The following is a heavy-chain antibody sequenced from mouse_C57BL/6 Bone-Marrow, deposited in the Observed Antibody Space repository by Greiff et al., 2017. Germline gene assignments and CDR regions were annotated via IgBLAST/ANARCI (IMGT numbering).Heavy chain of an antibody. V-gene: IGHV1-18*01. CDR3: ARDGILRSSWFAY. D-gene: IGHD1-1*01. CDR2: INPNNGGT. J-gene: IGHJ3*01. CDR1: GYTFTDYN. Sequence: EVQLQQSGPELVKPGASVKIPCKASGYTFTDYNMDWVKQSHGKSLEWIGDINPNNGGTIYNQKFKGKATLTVDKSSSTAYMELRSLTSEDTAVYYCARDGILRSSWFAYWGQGTLVTVSA.